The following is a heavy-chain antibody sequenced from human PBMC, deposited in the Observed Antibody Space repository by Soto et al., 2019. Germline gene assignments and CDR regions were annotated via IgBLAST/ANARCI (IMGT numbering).Heavy chain of an antibody. CDR3: ARELKDPGSYYYYGLDV. CDR1: GGSFSTYG. Sequence: PVKVSCKASGGSFSTYGITWVRQAPGQGLEWMGGIIPTIGTTKYAQKFQGRVTITADASTTTAYVELSSLRSDDTAVYYCARELKDPGSYYYYGLDVWGQGTTVTVSS. D-gene: IGHD3-10*01. CDR2: IIPTIGTT. V-gene: IGHV1-69*13. J-gene: IGHJ6*02.